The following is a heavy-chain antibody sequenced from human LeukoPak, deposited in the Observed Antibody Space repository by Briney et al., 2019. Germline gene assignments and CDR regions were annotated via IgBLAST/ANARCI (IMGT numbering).Heavy chain of an antibody. Sequence: PGGSLRLSRAASGFIFRNYAMYWVRQAPGKGLEWVTVISYDGGNKYYADSVKGRFTISRDDSKNTLYLQMNSLRPEDTAVYYCARGAPPDYWGQGTLVTVSS. CDR3: ARGAPPDY. CDR1: GFIFRNYA. CDR2: ISYDGGNK. J-gene: IGHJ4*02. V-gene: IGHV3-30*04.